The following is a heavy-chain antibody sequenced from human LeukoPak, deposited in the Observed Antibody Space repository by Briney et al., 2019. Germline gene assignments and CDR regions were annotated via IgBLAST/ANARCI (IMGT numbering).Heavy chain of an antibody. J-gene: IGHJ3*02. V-gene: IGHV3-23*01. CDR2: ISGGGDTT. D-gene: IGHD3-22*01. Sequence: GGSLRLSCSASGFSFSIYTMTWVRQAPGKGPEWVSIISGGGDTTFYTDSVKGRFTISRDNSKNTLYLQMNSLRVEDTAVYYCAKDRIVVVITTAFDIWGQGTMVTVSS. CDR1: GFSFSIYT. CDR3: AKDRIVVVITTAFDI.